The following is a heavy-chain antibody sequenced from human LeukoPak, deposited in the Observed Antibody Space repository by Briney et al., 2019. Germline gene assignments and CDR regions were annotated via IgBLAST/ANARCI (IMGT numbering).Heavy chain of an antibody. J-gene: IGHJ4*02. CDR2: MNPKSGNT. CDR3: ARASRTYFGDYLYYFDS. V-gene: IGHV1-8*01. D-gene: IGHD4-17*01. CDR1: GYTFSNYD. Sequence: ASVKVSCKASGYTFSNYDINWVRQATGQGLEWMGWMNPKSGNTGYGQNFQGRITMTRNSSISTSYMELSSLRSEDTAVYYCARASRTYFGDYLYYFDSWGQGTLVTVSS.